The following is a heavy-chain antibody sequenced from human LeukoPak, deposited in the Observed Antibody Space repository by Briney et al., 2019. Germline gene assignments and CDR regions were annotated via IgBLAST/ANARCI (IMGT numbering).Heavy chain of an antibody. J-gene: IGHJ4*02. CDR3: VSERGYSGYGRGDYFDY. CDR2: IYSGGDT. Sequence: PGGSLRLSCTVSGFTVSSNYMTWVRQAPGKGLEWVSIIYSGGDTYYADSVKGRFTISRDNSKNTLYLQMNSLRAEDTAVYYCVSERGYSGYGRGDYFDYWGQGTLVTVSS. V-gene: IGHV3-66*01. CDR1: GFTVSSNY. D-gene: IGHD5-12*01.